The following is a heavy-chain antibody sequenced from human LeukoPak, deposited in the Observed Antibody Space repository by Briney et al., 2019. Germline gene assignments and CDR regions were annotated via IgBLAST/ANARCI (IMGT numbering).Heavy chain of an antibody. CDR3: ARVTSRLGVCDY. Sequence: SETLSLTCAVYGGSFSGYYWSWIRQPPGKGLEWIGEINHSGSTNYNPSLKSRVTISVDTSKNQFSLKLSSVTAADTAVYYCARVTSRLGVCDYWGQGTLVTVSS. V-gene: IGHV4-34*01. CDR2: INHSGST. D-gene: IGHD2-8*01. CDR1: GGSFSGYY. J-gene: IGHJ4*02.